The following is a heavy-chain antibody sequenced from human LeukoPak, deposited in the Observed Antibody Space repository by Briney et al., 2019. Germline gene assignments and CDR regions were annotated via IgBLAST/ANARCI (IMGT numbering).Heavy chain of an antibody. CDR2: ISGDGGST. D-gene: IGHD1-26*01. V-gene: IGHV3-43*02. J-gene: IGHJ4*02. CDR1: GFTFDNYP. CDR3: AKERSPGIVGATPGY. Sequence: GGSLRLSCAASGFTFDNYPMHWFRQAPGKGLEWVSLISGDGGSTYYADSVEGRFTISRDNSKNSLYLQMNSLRTEDTALYYCAKERSPGIVGATPGYWGQGTLVTVSS.